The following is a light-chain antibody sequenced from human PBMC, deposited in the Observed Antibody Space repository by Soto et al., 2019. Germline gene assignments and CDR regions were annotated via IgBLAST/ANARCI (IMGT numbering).Light chain of an antibody. Sequence: IQLTQSPPSLSASVGDRVTITCRASQDIAIYLAWYQQKPGEAPKLLIYAASTLQSGVPSRFSGSGSGTDFTLTISSLQPEDVATYYCQKYNIAPLTFGGGTKVEIK. CDR2: AAS. J-gene: IGKJ4*01. CDR1: QDIAIY. CDR3: QKYNIAPLT. V-gene: IGKV1-27*01.